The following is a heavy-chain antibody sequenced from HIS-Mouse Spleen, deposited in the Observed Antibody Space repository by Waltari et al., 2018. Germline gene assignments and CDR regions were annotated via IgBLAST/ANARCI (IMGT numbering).Heavy chain of an antibody. CDR1: AFTLSSYA. CDR3: AKRNNDSSGPIDY. Sequence: EVQLLESGGGLVQPGGSLRLSCAASAFTLSSYAMSWVRQAPGKGLEWVPAISGSGGSTYYADSVKGRFTISRDNSKNTLYLQMNSLRAEDTAVYYCAKRNNDSSGPIDYWGQGTLVTVSS. J-gene: IGHJ4*02. D-gene: IGHD3-22*01. V-gene: IGHV3-23*01. CDR2: ISGSGGST.